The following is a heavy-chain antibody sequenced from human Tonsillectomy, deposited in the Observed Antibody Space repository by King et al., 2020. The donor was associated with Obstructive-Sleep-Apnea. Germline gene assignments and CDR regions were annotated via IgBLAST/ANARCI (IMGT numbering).Heavy chain of an antibody. J-gene: IGHJ5*02. CDR3: ARVERATYYYDSSGYPNWFDP. CDR1: GGSISSGDYF. Sequence: HVQLQESGPGLVKPSQTLSLTCTVSGGSISSGDYFWSWIRQPPGKGLEWIGHIYYSGSTYYNPSLKSRLIIAVDTSNNQFSLKLNSVIAADTAVYFCARVERATYYYDSSGYPNWFDPWGQGTLVTVSS. D-gene: IGHD3-22*01. CDR2: IYYSGST. V-gene: IGHV4-30-4*01.